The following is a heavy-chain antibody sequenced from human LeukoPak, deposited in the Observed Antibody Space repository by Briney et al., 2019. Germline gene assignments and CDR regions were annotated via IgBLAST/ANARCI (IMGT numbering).Heavy chain of an antibody. CDR3: AKGTVTTRGYFDY. CDR2: ISGSGAST. Sequence: GGSLRLSCAASGFTFNNYAMSWVRQAPGKGLEWVSAISGSGASTFYADSVKGRFTISRDSSKNTLYLQMNSLRAEDTAIYYCAKGTVTTRGYFDYWGQGTLVTVSS. J-gene: IGHJ4*02. CDR1: GFTFNNYA. V-gene: IGHV3-23*01. D-gene: IGHD4-17*01.